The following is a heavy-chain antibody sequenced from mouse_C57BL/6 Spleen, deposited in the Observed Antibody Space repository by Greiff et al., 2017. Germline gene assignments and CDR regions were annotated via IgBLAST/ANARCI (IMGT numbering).Heavy chain of an antibody. CDR3: ARGSVVFDRALYYYAMDY. V-gene: IGHV3-6*01. CDR1: GYSITSGYY. CDR2: ISYDGSN. Sequence: ESGPGLVKPSQSLSLTCSVTGYSITSGYYWNWIRQFPGNKLEWMGYISYDGSNNYNPSLKNRISITRDTSKNQFFLKLNSVTTEDTATYYCARGSVVFDRALYYYAMDYWGQGTSITVSS. D-gene: IGHD1-1*02. J-gene: IGHJ4*01.